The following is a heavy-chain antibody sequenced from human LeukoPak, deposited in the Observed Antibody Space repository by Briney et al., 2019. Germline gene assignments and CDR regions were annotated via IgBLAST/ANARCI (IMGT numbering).Heavy chain of an antibody. CDR1: GLTFSSYA. D-gene: IGHD2/OR15-2a*01. Sequence: GGSLRPSCAASGLTFSSYAMSWVRQAPGKGLEWVSAISGSGGSTYYADSVKGRFTISRDNSKNTLYLQMNSLRAEDTAVYYCATPVLKGGSVWGQGTLVTVSS. J-gene: IGHJ4*02. CDR3: ATPVLKGGSV. V-gene: IGHV3-23*01. CDR2: ISGSGGST.